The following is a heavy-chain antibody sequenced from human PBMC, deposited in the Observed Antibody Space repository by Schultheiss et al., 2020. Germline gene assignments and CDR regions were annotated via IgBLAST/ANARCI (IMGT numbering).Heavy chain of an antibody. D-gene: IGHD3-10*01. J-gene: IGHJ6*04. CDR1: GGSFSDYY. CDR2: INHSGST. V-gene: IGHV4-34*01. Sequence: SETLSLTCAVYGGSFSDYYWSWIRQPPGKGLEWIGEINHSGSTNYNPSLKSRVTISVDTSKNQFSLKLSSVTAADTAVYYCARALKFGELLPYYYGMDVWGEGTTVTGSS. CDR3: ARALKFGELLPYYYGMDV.